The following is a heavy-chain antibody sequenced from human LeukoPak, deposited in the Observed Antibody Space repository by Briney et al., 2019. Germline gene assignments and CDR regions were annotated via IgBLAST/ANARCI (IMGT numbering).Heavy chain of an antibody. V-gene: IGHV3-23*01. CDR2: ISGSGGST. D-gene: IGHD6-13*01. J-gene: IGHJ4*02. Sequence: PGGSLRLACAASGFTFSSYAMSWVRQAPGKGLEWVSAISGSGGSTYYADSVKGRFTISRDNSKNTLYLQMNSLRAEDTAVYYCAKSPGKAAAGSVDYWGQGTLVTVSS. CDR3: AKSPGKAAAGSVDY. CDR1: GFTFSSYA.